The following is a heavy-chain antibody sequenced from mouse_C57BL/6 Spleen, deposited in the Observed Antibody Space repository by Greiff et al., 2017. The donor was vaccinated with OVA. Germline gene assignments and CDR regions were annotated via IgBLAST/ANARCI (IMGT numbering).Heavy chain of an antibody. Sequence: QVQLKPSGAELVKPGASVKISCKASGYAFSSYWMNWVKQRPGKGLEWIGQIYPGDGDTNYNGKFKGKATLTADKSSSTAYMQLSSLTSEDSAVYFCARRGYYGSSYYAMDYWGQGTSVTVSS. CDR3: ARRGYYGSSYYAMDY. CDR2: IYPGDGDT. J-gene: IGHJ4*01. V-gene: IGHV1-80*01. CDR1: GYAFSSYW. D-gene: IGHD1-1*01.